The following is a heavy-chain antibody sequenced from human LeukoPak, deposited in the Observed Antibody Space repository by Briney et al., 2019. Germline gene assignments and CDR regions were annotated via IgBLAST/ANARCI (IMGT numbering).Heavy chain of an antibody. CDR3: ARGRPDIVVVPAAGRYFDY. CDR2: INHSGST. J-gene: IGHJ4*02. CDR1: GGSFSGYY. Sequence: SETLSLTCAVYGGSFSGYYWSWIRQPPGKGLEWIGEINHSGSTNYNPSLKSRVTIPVDTSKNQFSLKLSSVTAADTAVYYCARGRPDIVVVPAAGRYFDYWGQGTLVTVSS. D-gene: IGHD2-2*01. V-gene: IGHV4-34*01.